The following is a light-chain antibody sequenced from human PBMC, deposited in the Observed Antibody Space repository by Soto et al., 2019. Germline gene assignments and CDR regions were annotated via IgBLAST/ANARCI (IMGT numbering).Light chain of an antibody. J-gene: IGKJ4*01. CDR3: QQDGSSLT. Sequence: EIVLTQSPGTLSLSPGERATLSCRASQSVSSSYLAWYQQKPGQAPRLLIYGASSRATGIPDRFSGSGSRTDCTLTISRLEAEDSSVYYWQQDGSSLTFGGGTNVEIK. V-gene: IGKV3-20*01. CDR1: QSVSSSY. CDR2: GAS.